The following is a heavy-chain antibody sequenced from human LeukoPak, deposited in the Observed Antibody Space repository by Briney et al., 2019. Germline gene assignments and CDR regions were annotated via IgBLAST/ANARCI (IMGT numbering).Heavy chain of an antibody. Sequence: GSLRLSCAASGFTFNSYAMYWVRQAPGKGLEWVSGIFGSGGSAHYADSVKGRFAISRDNSKNRVYLQMNSLRAEDTAVYYCAKTATGYSSGHYPGWPVDYWGQGTLVTVSS. J-gene: IGHJ4*02. CDR2: IFGSGGSA. CDR1: GFTFNSYA. V-gene: IGHV3-23*01. CDR3: AKTATGYSSGHYPGWPVDY. D-gene: IGHD6-19*01.